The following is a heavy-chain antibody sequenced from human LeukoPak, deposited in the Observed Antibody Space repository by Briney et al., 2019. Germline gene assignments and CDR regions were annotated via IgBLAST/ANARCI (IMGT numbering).Heavy chain of an antibody. V-gene: IGHV3-48*01. Sequence: GGSLRLSCAASGFTFSDYSMNWVRQAPGKGLEWISYIGISSGNTKYADSVKGRVTISGDKAKNSLYLQMNSLRVEDTAVNYCARDTKYAFDNWGQGTLVTGSS. D-gene: IGHD2-2*01. CDR1: GFTFSDYS. J-gene: IGHJ4*02. CDR3: ARDTKYAFDN. CDR2: IGISSGNT.